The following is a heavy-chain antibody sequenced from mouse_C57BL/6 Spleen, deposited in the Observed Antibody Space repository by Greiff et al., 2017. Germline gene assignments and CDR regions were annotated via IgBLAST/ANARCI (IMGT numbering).Heavy chain of an antibody. Sequence: QVQLQQSGAELVKPGASVKLSCKASGYTFTSYWMHWVKQRPGQGLEWIGMIQPNSGSTNYNEKFKSKATLTVDKSSSTAYMQLRSLTSEDSAVYYCALDGYFYYFDYWGQGTTLTVSS. V-gene: IGHV1-64*01. CDR3: ALDGYFYYFDY. CDR1: GYTFTSYW. J-gene: IGHJ2*01. CDR2: IQPNSGST. D-gene: IGHD2-3*01.